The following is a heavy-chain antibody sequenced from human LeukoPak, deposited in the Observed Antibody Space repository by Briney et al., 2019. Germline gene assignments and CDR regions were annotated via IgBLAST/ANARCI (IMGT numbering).Heavy chain of an antibody. CDR3: ARKGGYYYWFDP. CDR1: GYTFTGYY. V-gene: IGHV1-2*06. D-gene: IGHD3-22*01. J-gene: IGHJ5*02. Sequence: ASVKVSCKASGYTFTGYYTHWVRQAPGQGLEWMGRINPNSGGTNYAQKFQGRDTMTRDTSISTAYMELSRLRSDDTAVYYCARKGGYYYWFDPWGQGTLVTVSS. CDR2: INPNSGGT.